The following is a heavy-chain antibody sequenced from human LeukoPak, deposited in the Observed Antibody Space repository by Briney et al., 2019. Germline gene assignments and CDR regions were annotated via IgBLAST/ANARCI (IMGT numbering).Heavy chain of an antibody. CDR2: ISSNGGST. D-gene: IGHD3-22*01. V-gene: IGHV3-64D*06. Sequence: SCKASGYTFTYYYMHWVRQAPGKGLEYVSAISSNGGSTYYADSVKGRFTISRDNSKNTLYLQMSSLRAEDTAVYYCVKHYYDSSGYYRDYWGQGTLATVSS. J-gene: IGHJ4*02. CDR1: GYTFTYYY. CDR3: VKHYYDSSGYYRDY.